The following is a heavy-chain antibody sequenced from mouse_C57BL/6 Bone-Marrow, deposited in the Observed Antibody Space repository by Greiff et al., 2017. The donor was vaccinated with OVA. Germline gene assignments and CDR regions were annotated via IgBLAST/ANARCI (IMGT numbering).Heavy chain of an antibody. CDR1: GFTFSDYG. V-gene: IGHV5-17*01. CDR3: ARVTKYAMDY. Sequence: DVKLVESGGGLVKPGGSLKLSCAASGFTFSDYGMHWVRQAPEKGLEWVAYISSGSSTIYYADTVKGRFTISRDNAKNTLFLQMTSLRSEDTAMYYCARVTKYAMDYWGQGTSVTVSS. D-gene: IGHD2-1*01. CDR2: ISSGSSTI. J-gene: IGHJ4*01.